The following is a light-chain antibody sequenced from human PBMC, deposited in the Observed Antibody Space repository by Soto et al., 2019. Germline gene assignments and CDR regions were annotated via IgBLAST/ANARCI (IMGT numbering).Light chain of an antibody. CDR1: SSDVGGYNY. J-gene: IGLJ1*01. CDR3: SSYTSGSTPYV. Sequence: QSALTQPASVSGSPGQSITISCTGTSSDVGGYNYVSWYQQRPGKAPKLMIYEVSNQSSGVSNRFSGSKSGNTASLTISGLQAEDEADYYCSSYTSGSTPYVFGTGTKVTVL. CDR2: EVS. V-gene: IGLV2-14*01.